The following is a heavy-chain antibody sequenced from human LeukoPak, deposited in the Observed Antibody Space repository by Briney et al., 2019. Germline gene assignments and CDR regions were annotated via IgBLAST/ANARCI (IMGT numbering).Heavy chain of an antibody. CDR2: ISGSGGST. CDR3: AKANSGSYLGGGYYYYYGMDV. D-gene: IGHD1-26*01. Sequence: PGGSLRLSCAASGFTFSSYAMSWVRRAPGKGLEWVSAISGSGGSTYYADSVKGRFTISRDNSKNTLYLQMNSLRAEDTAVYYCAKANSGSYLGGGYYYYYGMDVWGQGTTVTVSS. CDR1: GFTFSSYA. J-gene: IGHJ6*02. V-gene: IGHV3-23*01.